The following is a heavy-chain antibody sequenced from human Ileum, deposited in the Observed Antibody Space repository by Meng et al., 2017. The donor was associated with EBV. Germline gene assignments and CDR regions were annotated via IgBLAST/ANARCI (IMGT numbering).Heavy chain of an antibody. J-gene: IGHJ4*02. CDR1: NGSVSSYGYY. Sequence: QLQVSGPELVKPFDTLSFPGSVSNGSVSSYGYYWTWLRQPPGKGLEWIGYMSYTGSTNYKSTLKSRVTISVDKSKNQFSLKLSSVTAADTAVYYCARERGGGDRGIQWGQGTLVTVSS. V-gene: IGHV4-61*08. D-gene: IGHD2-21*02. CDR2: MSYTGST. CDR3: ARERGGGDRGIQ.